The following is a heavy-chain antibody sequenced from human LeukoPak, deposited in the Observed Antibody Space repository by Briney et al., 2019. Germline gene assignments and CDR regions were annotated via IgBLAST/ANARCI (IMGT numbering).Heavy chain of an antibody. CDR2: ISGSGGST. CDR3: AKDLRHPSNGFDP. Sequence: QAGRSLRPSCAASAFTVSSNAMSWVRQAPGKGLEWVSAISGSGGSTYYADPVKGRFTISRDNSKNTLYLQMNSLRAEDTAVDYCAKDLRHPSNGFDPWGKGTLVTVSS. V-gene: IGHV3-23*01. D-gene: IGHD3-16*01. CDR1: AFTVSSNA. J-gene: IGHJ5*02.